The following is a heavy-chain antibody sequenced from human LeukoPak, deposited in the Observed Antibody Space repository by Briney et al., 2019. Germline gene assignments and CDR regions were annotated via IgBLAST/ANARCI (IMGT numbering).Heavy chain of an antibody. V-gene: IGHV1-24*01. Sequence: ASVKVSCKASGYRFTTYGISWVRQAPGKGLEWMGGFDPEDGETIYAQKFQGRVTMTEDTSTDTAYMELSSLRSEDTAVYYCATDRWLVGPDAFDIWGQGTMVTVSS. D-gene: IGHD3-22*01. CDR1: GYRFTTYG. CDR2: FDPEDGET. CDR3: ATDRWLVGPDAFDI. J-gene: IGHJ3*02.